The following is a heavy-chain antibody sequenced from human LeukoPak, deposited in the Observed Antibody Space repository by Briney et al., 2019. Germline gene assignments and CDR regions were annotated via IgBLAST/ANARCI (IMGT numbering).Heavy chain of an antibody. D-gene: IGHD5-18*01. V-gene: IGHV4-39*01. CDR2: IHYTGSS. Sequence: PSETLSLTCTVSGGSISSSNFYWGWIRQPPGKGLEWIGSIHYTGSSYYNPSQQSRVTISVDTSKNQVSLKLSSVTAADTAVYYCARHLNTAMGNKIDYWGQGTLVTVSS. J-gene: IGHJ4*02. CDR1: GGSISSSNFY. CDR3: ARHLNTAMGNKIDY.